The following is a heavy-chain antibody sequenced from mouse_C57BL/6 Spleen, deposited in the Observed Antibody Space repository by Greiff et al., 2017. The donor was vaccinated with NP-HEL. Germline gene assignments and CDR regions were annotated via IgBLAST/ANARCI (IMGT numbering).Heavy chain of an antibody. J-gene: IGHJ4*01. CDR3: ARTYYGIAMDY. V-gene: IGHV1-53*01. CDR2: INPSNVGS. D-gene: IGHD1-1*01. Sequence: QVQLKQPGTELVKPGSSVNLSCKSSGYTFTSYWMHWVKQRPGQGLEWIGNINPSNVGSMYNEKFKSKATLTVDKSSSTAYMQLSSLTSEDSAVYYCARTYYGIAMDYWGQGTSVTVSS. CDR1: GYTFTSYW.